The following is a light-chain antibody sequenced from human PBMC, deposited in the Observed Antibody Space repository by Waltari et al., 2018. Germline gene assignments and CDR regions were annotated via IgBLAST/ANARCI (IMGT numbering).Light chain of an antibody. J-gene: IGKJ2*01. Sequence: EIVMTQSPATLSVSPGERATLSCRASQSVSSNLAWYQQKPGQAARRLIYDASTRATGIPARFSGSGSGTTFTLPISSLQYEDFAIYYCQQYRKWPMYTFGQGTKLEIK. V-gene: IGKV3-15*01. CDR2: DAS. CDR3: QQYRKWPMYT. CDR1: QSVSSN.